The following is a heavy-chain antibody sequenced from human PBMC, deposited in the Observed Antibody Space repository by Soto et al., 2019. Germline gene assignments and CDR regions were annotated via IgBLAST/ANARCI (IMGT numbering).Heavy chain of an antibody. D-gene: IGHD4-4*01. V-gene: IGHV1-2*02. J-gene: IGHJ4*02. Sequence: ASVKVSCKPSGYSFSAHYIFWVRQAPGQGLEWMGWMHPSSGGTNFAQEFEGRVTLTRDTSLSTAYMELSGLKSDDTAVYYCAREATTGYLDYWGQGTLVTV. CDR2: MHPSSGGT. CDR3: AREATTGYLDY. CDR1: GYSFSAHY.